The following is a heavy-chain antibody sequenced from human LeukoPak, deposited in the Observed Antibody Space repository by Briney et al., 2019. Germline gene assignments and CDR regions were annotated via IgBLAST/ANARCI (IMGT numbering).Heavy chain of an antibody. CDR1: GGSVSSGDYY. D-gene: IGHD6-13*01. Sequence: SQTLSLTCTVSGGSVSSGDYYWSWIRQPPGKVLEWNGYIYYSGNTYYNPSLKSRLNISLDTSKNQFSLRLTSATAADTAVYYCARARRFAAAGTTAFDIWGQGTMVTVSS. CDR3: ARARRFAAAGTTAFDI. V-gene: IGHV4-30-4*01. J-gene: IGHJ3*02. CDR2: IYYSGNT.